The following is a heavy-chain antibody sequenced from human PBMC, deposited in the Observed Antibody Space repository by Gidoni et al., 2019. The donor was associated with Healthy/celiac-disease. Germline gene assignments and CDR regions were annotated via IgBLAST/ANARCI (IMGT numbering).Heavy chain of an antibody. V-gene: IGHV1-69*01. D-gene: IGHD1-1*01. Sequence: QVQLVQSGAEVKKPGSSVKVSCKASGSTFSSYAISWVRQAPGQGLEWMGGISPIFGTANYAQKFQGRVTITADESTSTAYMELSSLRSEDTAVYYCARDALDQINWFDPWGQGTLVTVSS. CDR1: GSTFSSYA. CDR2: ISPIFGTA. J-gene: IGHJ5*02. CDR3: ARDALDQINWFDP.